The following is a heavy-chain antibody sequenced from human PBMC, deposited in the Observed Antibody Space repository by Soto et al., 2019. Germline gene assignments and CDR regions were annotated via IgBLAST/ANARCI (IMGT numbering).Heavy chain of an antibody. D-gene: IGHD2-2*01. V-gene: IGHV4-31*03. CDR1: PGSISSGGYY. CDR3: ATDRGYCSTTSCYRYYGMIH. CDR2: IYYSGST. J-gene: IGHJ6*02. Sequence: SVTLSLTCTVSPGSISSGGYYWSWIRQHPGKGLEWIGYIYYSGSTYYNPSLKSRVTISVDTSKNQFSLKLSSVTAADTAVYYCATDRGYCSTTSCYRYYGMIHWAQATTVHLSS.